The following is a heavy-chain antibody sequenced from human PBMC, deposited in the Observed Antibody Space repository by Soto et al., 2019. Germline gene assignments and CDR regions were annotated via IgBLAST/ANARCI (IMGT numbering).Heavy chain of an antibody. V-gene: IGHV3-23*01. D-gene: IGHD1-1*01. Sequence: GGSLRLSCAASGFTFSSYALSWVRQAPGKGLEWVSRINDYGTTINYAESVEGRFTISRDDAKSEVYLQMNNLRAEDTAVYYCARGGLEPFDYWGQGALVTVSS. CDR1: GFTFSSYA. J-gene: IGHJ4*02. CDR3: ARGGLEPFDY. CDR2: INDYGTTI.